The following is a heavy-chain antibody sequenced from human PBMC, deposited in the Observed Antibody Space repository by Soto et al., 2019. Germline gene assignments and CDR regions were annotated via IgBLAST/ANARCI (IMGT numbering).Heavy chain of an antibody. J-gene: IGHJ4*02. CDR1: GGSISSYY. D-gene: IGHD6-19*01. V-gene: IGHV4-59*01. Sequence: PSETLSLTCTVSGGSISSYYWSWIRQPPGKGLEWIGYIYYSGSTNYNPSPKSRVTISVDTSKNQFSLKLSSVTAADTAVYYCARGGWGSSGSHPESEFDFWGQGTLVTVSS. CDR2: IYYSGST. CDR3: ARGGWGSSGSHPESEFDF.